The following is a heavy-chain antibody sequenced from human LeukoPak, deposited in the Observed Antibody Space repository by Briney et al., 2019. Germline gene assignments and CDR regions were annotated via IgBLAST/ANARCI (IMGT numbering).Heavy chain of an antibody. CDR3: ARLSVIVGAALEYYYYYMDV. J-gene: IGHJ6*03. Sequence: SETLSLACAVYGGTFSGYYWSWIRQPPGKRLEWVGESNDSGGTNYNPSLKSRVTISADKSKNQVSLKLTSVTAADTAVYYCARLSVIVGAALEYYYYYMDVWGQGTTVTVSS. V-gene: IGHV4-34*01. CDR1: GGTFSGYY. D-gene: IGHD1-26*01. CDR2: SNDSGGT.